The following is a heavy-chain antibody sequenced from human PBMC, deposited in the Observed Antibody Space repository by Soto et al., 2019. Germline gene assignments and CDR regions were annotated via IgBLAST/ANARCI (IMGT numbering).Heavy chain of an antibody. CDR2: IIPIFGKT. Sequence: QVQLVQSGAEVRKPGSSVKVSCRASGDTFKNYAISWVRQAPGQGLEWMGGIIPIFGKTDYAQTFHGRVTIHGDESTYTAHMELRGLRSDDTALYYCATSGYNYGPFDYCGRGLLVTVSS. CDR1: GDTFKNYA. V-gene: IGHV1-69*01. D-gene: IGHD2-15*01. J-gene: IGHJ4*01. CDR3: ATSGYNYGPFDY.